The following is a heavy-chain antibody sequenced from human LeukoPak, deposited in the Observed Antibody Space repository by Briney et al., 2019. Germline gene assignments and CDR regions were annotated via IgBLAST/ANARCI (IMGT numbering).Heavy chain of an antibody. V-gene: IGHV4-34*01. Sequence: SETLSLTCAVYGGSFSDYYWSWIRQPPGKGLEWIGEINHSGSTNYNPSLKSRVTISVDTSKNQFSLKLSAVTAADTAVYYCARGSSLPGDIVVVPAAQGYYYYMDVWGKGTTVTVSS. D-gene: IGHD2-2*01. CDR3: ARGSSLPGDIVVVPAAQGYYYYMDV. CDR2: INHSGST. J-gene: IGHJ6*03. CDR1: GGSFSDYY.